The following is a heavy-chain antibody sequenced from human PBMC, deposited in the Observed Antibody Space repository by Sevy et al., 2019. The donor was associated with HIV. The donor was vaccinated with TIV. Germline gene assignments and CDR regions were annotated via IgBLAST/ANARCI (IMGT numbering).Heavy chain of an antibody. V-gene: IGHV4-59*01. CDR3: ARVCSSTSCYTGLGWFDP. Sequence: SETLSLTCTVSGGSISSYYWSWIRQPPGKGLEWIGYIYYSGSTNYNPSLKSRVTISVVTSKNQFSLKLSSVTAADTAVYYCARVCSSTSCYTGLGWFDPWGQGTLVTVSS. J-gene: IGHJ5*02. CDR2: IYYSGST. CDR1: GGSISSYY. D-gene: IGHD2-2*02.